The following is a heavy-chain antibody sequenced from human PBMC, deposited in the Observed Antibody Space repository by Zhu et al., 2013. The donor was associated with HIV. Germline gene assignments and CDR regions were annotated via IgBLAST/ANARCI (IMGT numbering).Heavy chain of an antibody. CDR2: INPNSGGT. CDR1: GYTFSDYY. V-gene: IGHV1-2*02. J-gene: IGHJ6*03. D-gene: IGHD2-15*01. CDR3: ARGRGDCSGGSCYHGYYYFYMDV. Sequence: QVQLVQSGAEVKKPGASVKVSCKTSGYTFSDYYIFWVRQAPGQGLEWMGWINPNSGGTNYAQKFQGRVTMTRDTSISTAYMELSRLRSDDTAVYYCARGRGDCSGGSCYHGYYYFYMDVWGKGTTVTVSS.